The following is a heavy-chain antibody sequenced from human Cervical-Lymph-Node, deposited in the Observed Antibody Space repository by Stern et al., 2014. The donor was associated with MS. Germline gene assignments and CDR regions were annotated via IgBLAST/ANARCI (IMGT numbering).Heavy chain of an antibody. CDR1: GYTFTSYY. D-gene: IGHD1-26*01. Sequence: QMQLVQSGAEVKKPGASVKVSCKAYGYTFTSYYMHWVRQAPGQGLEWMGIINPSGGSTSYAQKFQGRVTMTRDTSTSTVYMELSSLRSEDTAVYYCARVVGATRDADYWGQGTLVTVSS. CDR3: ARVVGATRDADY. J-gene: IGHJ4*02. CDR2: INPSGGST. V-gene: IGHV1-46*03.